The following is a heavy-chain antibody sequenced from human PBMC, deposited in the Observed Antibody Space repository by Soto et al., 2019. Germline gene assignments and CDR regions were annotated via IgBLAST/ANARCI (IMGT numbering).Heavy chain of an antibody. V-gene: IGHV1-69*01. J-gene: IGHJ6*02. CDR1: GGTFGSYA. Sequence: QVQLVQSGAEVNKPGSSVKVSCKASGGTFGSYAISWVRQAPGQGLEWMGGIIPIPGTANYAQKFQVRVTIAAGASTRTASMELSSLRSEDTAVYYCARSQGSSTRLYIYYYYYYGMEVWGQGTTVTVSS. CDR3: ARSQGSSTRLYIYYYYYYGMEV. D-gene: IGHD2-2*01. CDR2: IIPIPGTA.